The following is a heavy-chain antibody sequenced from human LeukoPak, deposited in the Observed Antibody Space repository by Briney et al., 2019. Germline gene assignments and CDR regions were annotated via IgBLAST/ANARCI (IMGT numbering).Heavy chain of an antibody. CDR1: GFTFSSDS. Sequence: GGSLRLSCAASGFTFSSDSMNWVRQAPGKGPEWVSYISSSYVTYYADSVKGRFTISRDDAKNSLYLQMNSLRAEDTAVYYCARQVTTYDFWGQGTLVTVSS. CDR2: ISSSYVT. D-gene: IGHD4-17*01. J-gene: IGHJ4*02. CDR3: ARQVTTYDF. V-gene: IGHV3-48*01.